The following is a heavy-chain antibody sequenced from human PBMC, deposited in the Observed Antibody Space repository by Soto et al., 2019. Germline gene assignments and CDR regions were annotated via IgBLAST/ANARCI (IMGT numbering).Heavy chain of an antibody. CDR3: AKDLLRYCSGGSCYIFDY. D-gene: IGHD2-15*01. Sequence: EVQLLESGGGLVQPGGSLRLSCAASGFTFSSYAMSWVRQAPGKGLEWVSAISGSGGSTYYADSVKGRFTISRDNSKNTLYLQMNSLRAEDTAVYYCAKDLLRYCSGGSCYIFDYWGQGTLVTVSS. CDR1: GFTFSSYA. V-gene: IGHV3-23*01. CDR2: ISGSGGST. J-gene: IGHJ4*02.